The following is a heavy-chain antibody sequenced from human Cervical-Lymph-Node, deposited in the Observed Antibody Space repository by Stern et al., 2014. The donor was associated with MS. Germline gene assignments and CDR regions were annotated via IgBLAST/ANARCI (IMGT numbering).Heavy chain of an antibody. Sequence: VQLVESGGGVVQPGRSLRVSCAASGFDFSHYGMNWVRQAPGKGLEWVAFISYDVSTKYYADSVKGRFTISRDNSNDMVYLQMDSLRTEDTAVYYCAKDWEYGGDIGWYSDVWGRGTLVTVSS. D-gene: IGHD4-17*01. V-gene: IGHV3-30*18. CDR3: AKDWEYGGDIGWYSDV. CDR1: GFDFSHYG. J-gene: IGHJ2*01. CDR2: ISYDVSTK.